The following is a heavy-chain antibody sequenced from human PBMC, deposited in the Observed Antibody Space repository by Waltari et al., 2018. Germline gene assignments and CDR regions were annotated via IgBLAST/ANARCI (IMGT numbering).Heavy chain of an antibody. J-gene: IGHJ4*02. D-gene: IGHD1-26*01. CDR2: INIDGPST. CDR3: ARGYSGTYRIDY. Sequence: EVQLVESGGGLVQPGGSLRLSGAASGFTFSGYWLPLARQAPGKGLGWVPRINIDGPSTSYADSVKGRFTISRDNARNMVYLQMNSLRAEDPAVYYCARGYSGTYRIDYWGQGTLVTVSS. CDR1: GFTFSGYW. V-gene: IGHV3-74*01.